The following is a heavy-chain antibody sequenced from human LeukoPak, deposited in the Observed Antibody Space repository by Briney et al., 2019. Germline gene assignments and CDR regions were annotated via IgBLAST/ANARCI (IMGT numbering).Heavy chain of an antibody. CDR3: AGSTTVTTYAFDI. CDR1: GGSFSGYY. CDR2: IYYSGST. D-gene: IGHD4-11*01. V-gene: IGHV4-59*01. J-gene: IGHJ3*02. Sequence: SETLSLTCAVYGGSFSGYYWSWIRQPPGKGLEWIGCIYYSGSTSYNPSLKSRVTISVDTSKNQFSLKLSSVTAADTAVYYCAGSTTVTTYAFDIWGQGTMVTVSS.